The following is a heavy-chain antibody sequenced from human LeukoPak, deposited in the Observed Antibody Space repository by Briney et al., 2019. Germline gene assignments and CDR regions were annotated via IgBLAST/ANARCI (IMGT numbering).Heavy chain of an antibody. Sequence: LPGGSLRLSCAASGFTFSSYVMSWVRQGPGKGLEWVSSIRGGGGSTYYADSVEGRFTSSRDNSRNTMYLQMSSLRAADTAEYFCAKGMIYCSGGSCYLGTFDIWGQGTMVTVSS. J-gene: IGHJ3*02. CDR3: AKGMIYCSGGSCYLGTFDI. CDR2: IRGGGGST. V-gene: IGHV3-23*01. CDR1: GFTFSSYV. D-gene: IGHD2-15*01.